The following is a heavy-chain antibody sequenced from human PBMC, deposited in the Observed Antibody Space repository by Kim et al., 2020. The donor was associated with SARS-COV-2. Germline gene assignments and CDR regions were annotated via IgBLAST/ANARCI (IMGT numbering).Heavy chain of an antibody. CDR3: AKRYCSGGTCYSIDY. CDR1: GFTFRSHA. Sequence: GGSLRLSCAASGFTFRSHAMNWVRQAPGKGLEWVSGISGSGGTTNYADYVKGRFTISRDNSKNTLYLQMNSLRAEDTAVYYCAKRYCSGGTCYSIDYWGQGTLVTVSS. D-gene: IGHD2-15*01. J-gene: IGHJ4*02. V-gene: IGHV3-23*01. CDR2: ISGSGGTT.